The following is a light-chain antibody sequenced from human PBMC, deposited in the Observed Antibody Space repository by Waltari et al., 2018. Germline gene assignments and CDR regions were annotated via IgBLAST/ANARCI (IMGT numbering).Light chain of an antibody. CDR2: HAS. Sequence: DIVLTQSPGTLSLSSGERATLSCRTSQSISKYLAWYHQKPGQAPRLLIYHASSRATGIPDRFSGSGSGTDFSLTISRLEPEDFAVYYCQHYVSLPVTFGQGTKVEIK. V-gene: IGKV3-20*01. CDR3: QHYVSLPVT. CDR1: QSISKY. J-gene: IGKJ1*01.